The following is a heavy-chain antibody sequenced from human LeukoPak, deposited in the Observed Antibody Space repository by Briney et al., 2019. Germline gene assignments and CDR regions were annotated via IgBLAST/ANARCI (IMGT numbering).Heavy chain of an antibody. CDR1: GFTFSTYW. J-gene: IGHJ3*02. CDR2: IKPDGSQI. Sequence: PGGSLRLSCAASGFTFSTYWMTWVRQAPGKGLEWVANIKPDGSQIYYVDSVKGRFTISRDNAKNSLYLQMNSLRAEDTAVYYCARDITTMVVAVSRLFGDAFDIWGQGTMVTVSS. V-gene: IGHV3-7*01. D-gene: IGHD2-15*01. CDR3: ARDITTMVVAVSRLFGDAFDI.